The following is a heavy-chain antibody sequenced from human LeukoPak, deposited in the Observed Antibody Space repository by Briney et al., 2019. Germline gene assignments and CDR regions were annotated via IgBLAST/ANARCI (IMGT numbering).Heavy chain of an antibody. D-gene: IGHD3-22*01. V-gene: IGHV3-74*01. Sequence: PGGSLRLSCAASGFTFSSYWMHWVRQAPGKGLVWVSRINSDGSSTSYADSVKGRFTISRDNAKNSLYLQMNSLRAEDTAVYYCAREQGYYDSSGYYYYYYMDVWGKGTTVTISS. CDR2: INSDGSST. J-gene: IGHJ6*03. CDR3: AREQGYYDSSGYYYYYYMDV. CDR1: GFTFSSYW.